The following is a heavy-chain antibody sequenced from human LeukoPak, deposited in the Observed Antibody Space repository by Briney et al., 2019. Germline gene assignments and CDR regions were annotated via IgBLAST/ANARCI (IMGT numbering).Heavy chain of an antibody. CDR1: GFTLSSYW. D-gene: IGHD3-9*01. Sequence: GGSLRLSCAASGFTLSSYWMNWARQAPGKGLVWVSRINSDGRSTNYADSVKGRFTISRDNAKNTVYLQMNSLRAEDTAVYYCARDPYNILTGPYFDYWGQGTLVTVSS. CDR2: INSDGRST. J-gene: IGHJ4*02. CDR3: ARDPYNILTGPYFDY. V-gene: IGHV3-74*01.